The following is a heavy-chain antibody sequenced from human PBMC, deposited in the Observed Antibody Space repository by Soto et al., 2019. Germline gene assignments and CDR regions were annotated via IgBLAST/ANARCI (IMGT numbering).Heavy chain of an antibody. CDR3: ARDCNYYDSSGPHLYFYYYGMDV. D-gene: IGHD3-22*01. Sequence: ASVKVSCKASGYTFTSYYMHWVRQAPGQRLERMGRFNSANGNTKYSQKFQGRATITRDTSASTAYMELSSLRSEDTAVYYCARDCNYYDSSGPHLYFYYYGMDVWGQGTTVTVSS. CDR1: GYTFTSYY. V-gene: IGHV1-3*01. CDR2: FNSANGNT. J-gene: IGHJ6*02.